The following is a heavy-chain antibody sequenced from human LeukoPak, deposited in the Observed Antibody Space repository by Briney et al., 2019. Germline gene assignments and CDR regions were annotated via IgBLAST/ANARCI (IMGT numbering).Heavy chain of an antibody. CDR1: GFTFTSSP. J-gene: IGHJ4*02. CDR3: ATGSGWYSPDY. D-gene: IGHD6-19*01. V-gene: IGHV1-58*01. Sequence: SVKVSCKSSGFTFTSSPLQWVRQPRGQRLEWIGWIVVGSGNTNYAQNFQERVTITRDMSTNTAYMELSSLRSEDTAVYYCATGSGWYSPDYWGQGTLVTVSS. CDR2: IVVGSGNT.